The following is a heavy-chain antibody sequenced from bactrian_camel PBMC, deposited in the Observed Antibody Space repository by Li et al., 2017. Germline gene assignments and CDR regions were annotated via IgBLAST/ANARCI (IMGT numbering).Heavy chain of an antibody. CDR2: IYRSTGGT. CDR1: GFTISRGY. D-gene: IGHD1*01. Sequence: HVQLVESGGGSVQAGGSLRLSCAASGFTISRGYMGWFRQAPGKEREGIASIYRSTGGTTYADSVKGRFTISQDNTKNTMYLQMNSLKPEDTAMYYCAAQRAFRWQCGLRRALFDDWGQGTQVTVS. J-gene: IGHJ4*01. V-gene: IGHV3S68*01. CDR3: AAQRAFRWQCGLRRALFDD.